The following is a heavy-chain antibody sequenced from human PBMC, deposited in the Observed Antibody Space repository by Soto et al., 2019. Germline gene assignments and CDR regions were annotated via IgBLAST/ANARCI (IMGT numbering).Heavy chain of an antibody. J-gene: IGHJ6*02. V-gene: IGHV1-2*02. CDR1: GYTFTGYY. D-gene: IGHD2-2*02. Sequence: GASVKVSCKASGYTFTGYYMHWVRQAPGQGLEWMGWINPNSGGTNYAQKFQGRVTMTRDTSISTAYMELSRLRSDDTAVYYCARLGCSSTSCYTEYYGLDVWGQGTTVTVSS. CDR3: ARLGCSSTSCYTEYYGLDV. CDR2: INPNSGGT.